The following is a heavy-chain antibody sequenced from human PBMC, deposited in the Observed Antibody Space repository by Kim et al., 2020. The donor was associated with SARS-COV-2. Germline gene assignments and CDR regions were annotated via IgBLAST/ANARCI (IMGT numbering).Heavy chain of an antibody. Sequence: SETLSLTCTVSGGSISSSSYYWGWIRQPPGKGLEWIGSIYYSGSTYYNPSLKSRVTISVDTSKNQFSLKLSSVTAADTAVYYCASDHMIVVAMGAFDIWGQGTMVTVSS. CDR2: IYYSGST. D-gene: IGHD3-22*01. J-gene: IGHJ3*02. CDR1: GGSISSSSYY. CDR3: ASDHMIVVAMGAFDI. V-gene: IGHV4-39*01.